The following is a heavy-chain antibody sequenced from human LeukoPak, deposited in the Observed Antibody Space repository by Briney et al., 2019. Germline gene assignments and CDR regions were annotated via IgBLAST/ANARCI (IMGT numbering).Heavy chain of an antibody. Sequence: SETLSLTCAVSGGSINTRTNYWGWIRQPPGKTLEWIGTIYYTGNTYYNPSLKSRLTISIDTSRNQFSLRLTSVTAADTALYFCPRGVVVLNTKLGGWEYWGSRTLDTVSS. CDR1: GGSINTRTNY. D-gene: IGHD6-19*01. V-gene: IGHV4-39*07. J-gene: IGHJ4*02. CDR2: IYYTGNT. CDR3: PRGVVVLNTKLGGWEY.